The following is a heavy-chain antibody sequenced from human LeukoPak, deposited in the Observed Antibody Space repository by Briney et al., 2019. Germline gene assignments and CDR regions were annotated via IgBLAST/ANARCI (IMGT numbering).Heavy chain of an antibody. CDR1: GFTFSSYG. J-gene: IGHJ4*02. CDR2: IRYDESKT. Sequence: PGGSLRLSCAASGFTFSSYGMHWVRQAPAKGLEWVAFIRYDESKTFYGDSVKGRLTVSRDNSKNTLYLQMNSLRAEDTAVYYCAKSHLPNSYSGTYYCDYWGQGTQVTVSS. CDR3: AKSHLPNSYSGTYYCDY. D-gene: IGHD1-26*01. V-gene: IGHV3-30*02.